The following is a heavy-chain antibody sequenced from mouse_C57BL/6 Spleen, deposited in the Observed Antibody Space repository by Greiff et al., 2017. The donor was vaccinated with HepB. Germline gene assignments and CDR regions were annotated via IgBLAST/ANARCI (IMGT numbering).Heavy chain of an antibody. CDR2: ILPGSGST. J-gene: IGHJ1*03. Sequence: VQLQQSGAELMKPGASVKLSCKATGYTFTGYWIEWVKQRPGHGLEWIGEILPGSGSTNYNEKFKGKATFTAATSSNTAYMQLNNLTTEESASYYCARWPSYGSRRGYFDVWGTGTTVTVSS. CDR3: ARWPSYGSRRGYFDV. CDR1: GYTFTGYW. V-gene: IGHV1-9*01. D-gene: IGHD1-1*01.